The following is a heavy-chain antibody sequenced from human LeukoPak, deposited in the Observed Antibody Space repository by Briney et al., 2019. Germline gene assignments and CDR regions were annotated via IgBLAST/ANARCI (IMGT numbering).Heavy chain of an antibody. CDR2: IYYSGST. Sequence: PSETLSLTCTVSGGSISGYYWTWIRQPPGKGLEWIGYIYYSGSTNYNPSLKSRVTISVDTSKNQFSLKLSSVAAADTAVYYCARSHWGSPLWFDYWGQGTLVTVSS. CDR1: GGSISGYY. CDR3: ARSHWGSPLWFDY. J-gene: IGHJ4*02. V-gene: IGHV4-59*01. D-gene: IGHD7-27*01.